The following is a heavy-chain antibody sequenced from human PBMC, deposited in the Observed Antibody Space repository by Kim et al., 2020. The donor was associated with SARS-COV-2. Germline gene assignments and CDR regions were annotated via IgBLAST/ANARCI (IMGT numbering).Heavy chain of an antibody. CDR2: IWYDGSNK. V-gene: IGHV3-33*06. Sequence: GGSLRLSCAASGFTFSSYAMHWVRQAPGKGLEWVAVIWYDGSNKYYADSVKGRFTISRDNSKNTLYLQMNSLRAEDTAVYYCAKGRPLYSGLQFDYWGQGTLVTVSS. CDR1: GFTFSSYA. D-gene: IGHD1-26*01. J-gene: IGHJ4*02. CDR3: AKGRPLYSGLQFDY.